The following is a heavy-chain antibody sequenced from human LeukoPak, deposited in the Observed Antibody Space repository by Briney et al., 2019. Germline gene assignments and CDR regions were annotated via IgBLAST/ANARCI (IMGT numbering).Heavy chain of an antibody. D-gene: IGHD4-17*01. CDR3: ARGNQGGDYLDY. CDR1: GGSISSGDYY. J-gene: IGHJ4*02. Sequence: SQTLSLTCTVSGGSISSGDYYWSWIRQPPGKGLEWIGYIYYSGSTYYNPSLKSRVTISVDTSKNQFSLKLSSVTAADTAVYYCARGNQGGDYLDYWGQGTLVTVSS. V-gene: IGHV4-30-4*01. CDR2: IYYSGST.